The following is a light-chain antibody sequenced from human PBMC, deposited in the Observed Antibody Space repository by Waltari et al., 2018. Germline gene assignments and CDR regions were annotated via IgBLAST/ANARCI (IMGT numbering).Light chain of an antibody. CDR1: QSVLYSSNNKNY. CDR3: HQYYSVPRT. CDR2: WAS. J-gene: IGKJ2*01. V-gene: IGKV4-1*01. Sequence: DIVMTQSPDSLAVSLGERATINCKSSQSVLYSSNNKNYLAWFQQKPAQPPKVLIYWASTREFGVPDRFSGSGSGTDFTLTISSLQAEDVAVYYCHQYYSVPRTFGQGTKLEIK.